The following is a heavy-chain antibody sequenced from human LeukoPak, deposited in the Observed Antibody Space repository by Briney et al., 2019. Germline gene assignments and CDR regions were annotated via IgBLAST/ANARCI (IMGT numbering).Heavy chain of an antibody. Sequence: SETLSLTCSVSGGSITSYYWSWIRQPPGKGLEWIGRVSDGGRTNYSPSLRSRVSISVDTSKNQFPLKLNSVTAADTAVYFCARASTTFDDWGQGTLVTVSS. CDR2: VSDGGRT. CDR1: GGSITSYY. J-gene: IGHJ4*02. V-gene: IGHV4-4*07. D-gene: IGHD1-14*01. CDR3: ARASTTFDD.